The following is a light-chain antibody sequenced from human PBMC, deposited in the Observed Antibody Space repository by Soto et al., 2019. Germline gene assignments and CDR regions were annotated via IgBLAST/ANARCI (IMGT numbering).Light chain of an antibody. J-gene: IGLJ2*01. CDR3: CSYAGTSIYVV. Sequence: QSVLTQPASVSGSPGQSITISCTGTSSDVGGYNLVSWYQQPPGEVPKLIIYEASKRPSGVSNRFSGSKSGNTASLTISGLQAEDEADYYCCSYAGTSIYVVFGGGTQLTVL. V-gene: IGLV2-23*01. CDR2: EAS. CDR1: SSDVGGYNL.